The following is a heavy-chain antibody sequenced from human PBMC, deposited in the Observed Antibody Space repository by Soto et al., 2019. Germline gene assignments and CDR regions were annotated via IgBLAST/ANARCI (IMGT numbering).Heavy chain of an antibody. CDR3: ARDYDYIWGSSYYYFMDV. V-gene: IGHV1-18*01. Sequence: GASVKVSCKASGYTFTSYGISWVRQAPGQGLEWMGWISAYNGNTNYAQKLQGRVTMTTDTSTSTAYMELRSLRSDDTAVYYCARDYDYIWGSSYYYFMDVWGKGTTVTVSS. J-gene: IGHJ6*03. D-gene: IGHD3-16*01. CDR2: ISAYNGNT. CDR1: GYTFTSYG.